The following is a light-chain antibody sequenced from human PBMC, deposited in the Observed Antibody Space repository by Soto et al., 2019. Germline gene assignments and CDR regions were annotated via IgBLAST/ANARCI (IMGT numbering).Light chain of an antibody. J-gene: IGLJ1*01. CDR1: SSDVGGYNF. CDR2: EVG. CDR3: YSYRGYYTRV. Sequence: QSALTQPASVSGSPGQSITISCTGTSSDVGGYNFVSWYQQHPGRAPKLLIYEVGRRPSGVSNRFSGSKSGDTASLTISGLQAEDEADYYCYSYRGYYTRVFGTGTKVTVL. V-gene: IGLV2-14*01.